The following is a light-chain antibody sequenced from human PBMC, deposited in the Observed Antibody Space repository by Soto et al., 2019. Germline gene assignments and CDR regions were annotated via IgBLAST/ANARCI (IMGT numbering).Light chain of an antibody. CDR1: QSVSYR. V-gene: IGKV3-15*01. CDR3: QQYDKWHPIT. J-gene: IGKJ5*01. Sequence: IIMTQSPSTLSVSPGERATLSCRASQSVSYRLAWYQQKPGQAPRLLMYGASTRATGIPARFSGSGSGTEFTLTISGLQSEDFAVYYCQQYDKWHPITFGQGTRLEIK. CDR2: GAS.